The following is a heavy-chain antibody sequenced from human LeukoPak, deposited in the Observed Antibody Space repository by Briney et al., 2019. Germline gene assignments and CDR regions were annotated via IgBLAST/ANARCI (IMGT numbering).Heavy chain of an antibody. Sequence: PGGSLRLSCAASGFTFSSYEMNWVRQAPGKGLEWVSYISSGSTIYYADSVKGRFTISRDNAKNSLYLQMNSLRAEDTAVYYCAREGDSSGYYSGFDYWGQGTLVTVSS. CDR3: AREGDSSGYYSGFDY. J-gene: IGHJ4*02. D-gene: IGHD3-22*01. CDR2: ISSGSTI. CDR1: GFTFSSYE. V-gene: IGHV3-48*03.